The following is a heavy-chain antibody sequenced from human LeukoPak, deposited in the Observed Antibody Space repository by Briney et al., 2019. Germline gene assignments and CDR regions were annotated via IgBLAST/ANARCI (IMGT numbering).Heavy chain of an antibody. CDR3: AKDYDYVWGSYRFPLHFDY. CDR2: IRYDGSNK. CDR1: GFTFSSYG. Sequence: GGSLRLSCAASGFTFSSYGMHWVRQAPGKGLEWVAFIRYDGSNKYYADSVKGRFTISRDNSKNTLYLQMNSLRAEDTAVYYCAKDYDYVWGSYRFPLHFDYWGQGTLVTVSS. J-gene: IGHJ4*02. D-gene: IGHD3-16*02. V-gene: IGHV3-30*02.